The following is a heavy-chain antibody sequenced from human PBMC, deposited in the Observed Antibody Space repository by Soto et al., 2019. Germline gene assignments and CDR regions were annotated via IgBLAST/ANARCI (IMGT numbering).Heavy chain of an antibody. D-gene: IGHD2-21*02. CDR3: GLKPDCGGDCYYTQH. CDR1: GGTFSSYA. Sequence: QVQLVQSGAEVKKPGSSVKVSCKASGGTFSSYAISWVRQAPGQGLEWMGGIIPIFGTANYAQKFQGRVKITADESTSTAYMELSSLRSEDTAVYYCGLKPDCGGDCYYTQHWGQGTLVTVSS. V-gene: IGHV1-69*01. J-gene: IGHJ4*02. CDR2: IIPIFGTA.